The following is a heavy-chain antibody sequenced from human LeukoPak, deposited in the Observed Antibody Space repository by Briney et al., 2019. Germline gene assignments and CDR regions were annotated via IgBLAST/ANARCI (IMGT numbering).Heavy chain of an antibody. CDR2: ISSSSSYI. J-gene: IGHJ6*03. CDR1: GFTFSNHD. CDR3: ARVVYDFWSGYLYYYYYMDV. V-gene: IGHV3-21*01. D-gene: IGHD3-3*01. Sequence: GGSLRLSCAASGFTFSNHDMNWVRQAPGKGLEWVSSISSSSSYIYYADSVKGRFTISRDNAKNSLYLQMNSLRAEDTAVYYCARVVYDFWSGYLYYYYYMDVWGKGTTVTISS.